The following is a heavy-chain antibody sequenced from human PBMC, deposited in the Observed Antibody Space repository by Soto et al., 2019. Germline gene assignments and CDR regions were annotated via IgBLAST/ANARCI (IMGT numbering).Heavy chain of an antibody. D-gene: IGHD1-1*01. CDR1: GGNVCSNRGA. V-gene: IGHV6-1*01. Sequence: SPTLSRTCDSRGGNVCSNRGAWNQFRQTPSRGLEWLGRTYYRSKWYINYAVSVKSRITVNPDTSKNQFSLQLNSVTPEDTAVYYCARGSWDDVTGHYYMDVWGKGTTVTVSS. CDR2: TYYRSKWYI. CDR3: ARGSWDDVTGHYYMDV. J-gene: IGHJ6*03.